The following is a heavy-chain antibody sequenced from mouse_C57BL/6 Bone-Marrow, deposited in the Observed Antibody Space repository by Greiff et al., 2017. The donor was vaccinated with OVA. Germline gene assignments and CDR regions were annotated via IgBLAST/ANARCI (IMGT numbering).Heavy chain of an antibody. D-gene: IGHD2-2*01. CDR1: GFTFSDYG. V-gene: IGHV5-17*01. J-gene: IGHJ2*01. Sequence: EVKLMESGGGLVKPGGSLKLSCAASGFTFSDYGMHWVRQAPEKGLEWVAYISSGSSTIYYADTVKGRFTISRDNAKNTMFLQMTSLRSEDTAMYYCAKTMVTTGGYFDYWGQGTTLTVSS. CDR3: AKTMVTTGGYFDY. CDR2: ISSGSSTI.